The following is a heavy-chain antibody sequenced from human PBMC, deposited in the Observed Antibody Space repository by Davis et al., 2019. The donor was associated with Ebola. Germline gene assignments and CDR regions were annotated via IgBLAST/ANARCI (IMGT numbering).Heavy chain of an antibody. Sequence: KVSCKGSGYSFTNYWIGWVRRMPGKGLEWMGIIYPGDSDTRYSPSLEGQVTISVDKSINTAYLQWSSLKASDTAIYYCARLPGVDTTQRGFDYWGQGSLVTVSS. D-gene: IGHD1-1*01. CDR2: IYPGDSDT. V-gene: IGHV5-51*01. CDR3: ARLPGVDTTQRGFDY. CDR1: GYSFTNYW. J-gene: IGHJ4*02.